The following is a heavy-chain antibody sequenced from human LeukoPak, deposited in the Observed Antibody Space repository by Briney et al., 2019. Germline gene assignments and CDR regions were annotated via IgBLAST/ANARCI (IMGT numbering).Heavy chain of an antibody. Sequence: PGGSLRLSCAASGFTFSSYSMNWVRQAPGKGLEWVSSISSSSSYIYYADTVKGRFTISRDNAKNSLYLQMNSLRAEDTAVYYCASHSSELFDYWGQGTLVTVSS. V-gene: IGHV3-21*01. J-gene: IGHJ4*02. D-gene: IGHD6-19*01. CDR2: ISSSSSYI. CDR1: GFTFSSYS. CDR3: ASHSSELFDY.